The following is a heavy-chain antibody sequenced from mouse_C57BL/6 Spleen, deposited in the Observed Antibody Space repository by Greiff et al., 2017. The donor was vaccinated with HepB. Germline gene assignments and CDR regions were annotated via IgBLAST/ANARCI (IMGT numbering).Heavy chain of an antibody. Sequence: VQLKESGPGLVKPSQSLSLTCSVTGYSITSGYYWNWIRQFPGNKLEWMGYISYDGSNNYNPSLKNRISITRDTAKNQFFLKLNSVTTEDTATYYCARGGPYDYFDYWGQGTTLTVSS. J-gene: IGHJ2*01. CDR2: ISYDGSN. D-gene: IGHD2-3*01. CDR1: GYSITSGYY. V-gene: IGHV3-6*01. CDR3: ARGGPYDYFDY.